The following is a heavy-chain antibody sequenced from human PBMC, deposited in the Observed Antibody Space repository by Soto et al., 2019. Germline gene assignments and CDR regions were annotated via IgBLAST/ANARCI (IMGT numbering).Heavy chain of an antibody. CDR2: IYHSGST. Sequence: PSETLSLTCAVSGGSIGSSNWWSWVRLPPGKGLEWIGEIYHSGSTNYNPSLKSRVTISVDKSKNQFSLKLSSVTAADTAVYYCARAHTEPRDIVLVPSAICSSHHYRLAVRGQRTTVLVSS. CDR3: ARAHTEPRDIVLVPSAICSSHHYRLAV. CDR1: GGSIGSSNW. V-gene: IGHV4-4*02. J-gene: IGHJ6*02. D-gene: IGHD2-2*01.